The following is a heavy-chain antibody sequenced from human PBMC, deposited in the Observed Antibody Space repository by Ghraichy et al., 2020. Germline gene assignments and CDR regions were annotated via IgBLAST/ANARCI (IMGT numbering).Heavy chain of an antibody. Sequence: SGPTLVKPTQTLTLTCTFSGFSLSTSGVGVGWIRQPPGKALEWLALIYWDDDKRYSPSLKSRLTITKDTSKNQVVLTMTNMDPVDTATYYCAHRPESRYSSSSSYYFQHWGQGTLVTVSS. CDR1: GFSLSTSGVG. CDR3: AHRPESRYSSSSSYYFQH. V-gene: IGHV2-5*02. D-gene: IGHD6-6*01. CDR2: IYWDDDK. J-gene: IGHJ1*01.